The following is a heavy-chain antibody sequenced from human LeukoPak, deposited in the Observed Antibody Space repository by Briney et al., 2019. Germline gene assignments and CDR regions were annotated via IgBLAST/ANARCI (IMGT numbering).Heavy chain of an antibody. Sequence: SETLSLTCTVSGGSISSYYWNWIRQPPGKGLEWIGRIQTSGTTNYNPSLKSRMTMSVDTSKNQFSLELMSVTAADTAVYYCARDGGSGWYNYWGQGTLVTVSS. V-gene: IGHV4-4*07. CDR3: ARDGGSGWYNY. J-gene: IGHJ4*02. CDR1: GGSISSYY. D-gene: IGHD6-19*01. CDR2: IQTSGTT.